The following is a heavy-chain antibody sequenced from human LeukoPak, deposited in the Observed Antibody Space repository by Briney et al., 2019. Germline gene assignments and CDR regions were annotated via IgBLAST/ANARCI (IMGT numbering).Heavy chain of an antibody. CDR2: ISGSGGST. CDR1: GFIFSNYA. CDR3: AKDGGNV. J-gene: IGHJ6*04. Sequence: HPGGSLRLSCAASGFIFSNYAIQWVRQAPGKGLEWVSAISGSGGSTYYADSVKGRFTISRDNSKNTLYLQMNSLRAEDAAVYYCAKDGGNVWGKGTTVTVSS. V-gene: IGHV3-23*01.